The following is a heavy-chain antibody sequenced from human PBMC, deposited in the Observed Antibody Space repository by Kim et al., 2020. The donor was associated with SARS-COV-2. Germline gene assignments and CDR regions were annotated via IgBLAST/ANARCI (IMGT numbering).Heavy chain of an antibody. D-gene: IGHD1-7*01. CDR3: ARGTRGWNLKVGGFDP. V-gene: IGHV4-34*01. J-gene: IGHJ5*02. CDR2: INHSGST. CDR1: GGSFSGYY. Sequence: SETLSLTCAVYGGSFSGYYWSWIRQPPGKGLEWIGEINHSGSTNYNPSLKSRVTISVDTSKNQFSLKLSSVTAADTAVYYCARGTRGWNLKVGGFDPWGQGTLVTVSS.